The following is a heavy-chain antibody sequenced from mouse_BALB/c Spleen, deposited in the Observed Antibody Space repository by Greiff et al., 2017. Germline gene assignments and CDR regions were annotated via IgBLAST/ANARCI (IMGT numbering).Heavy chain of an antibody. D-gene: IGHD1-1*01. Sequence: QVQLKQSGAELMKPGASVKISCKATGYTFSSYWIEWVKQRPGHGLEWIGEILPGSGSTNYNEKFKGKATFTADTSSNTAYMQLSSLTSEDSAVYYCARGGGNYYGSSPWYFDVWGAGTTVTVSS. V-gene: IGHV1-9*01. CDR3: ARGGGNYYGSSPWYFDV. J-gene: IGHJ1*01. CDR1: GYTFSSYW. CDR2: ILPGSGST.